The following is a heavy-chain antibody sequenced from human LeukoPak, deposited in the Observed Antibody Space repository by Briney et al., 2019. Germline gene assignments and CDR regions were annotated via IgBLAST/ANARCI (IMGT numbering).Heavy chain of an antibody. CDR3: AKDELMDY. CDR2: IPDHGSNK. Sequence: GGSLRLSCAASGFTFSTYGVHWVRQAPGRGLEWVTFIPDHGSNKYYADSVKGRFTISRDNSKNTLYLQMNGLRPEDTAVYYCAKDELMDYWGQGTLVTVSS. J-gene: IGHJ4*02. V-gene: IGHV3-30*02. D-gene: IGHD1-1*01. CDR1: GFTFSTYG.